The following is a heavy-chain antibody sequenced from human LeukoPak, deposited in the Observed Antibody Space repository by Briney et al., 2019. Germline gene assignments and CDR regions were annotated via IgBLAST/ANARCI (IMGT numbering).Heavy chain of an antibody. D-gene: IGHD2-2*01. Sequence: SETLSLTCAVSGYSISGGYYWGWIRQPPGKGLEWIGNMYHSGSTYYNPSLKSRVTISVDTSKNQFSLKLSSVTAADTAVYYCARDYRYCSSTSCYAFDYWGQGTLVTVSS. J-gene: IGHJ4*02. CDR2: MYHSGST. V-gene: IGHV4-38-2*02. CDR1: GYSISGGYY. CDR3: ARDYRYCSSTSCYAFDY.